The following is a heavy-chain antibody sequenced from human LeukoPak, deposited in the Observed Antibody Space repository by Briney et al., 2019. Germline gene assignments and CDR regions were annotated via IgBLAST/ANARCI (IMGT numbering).Heavy chain of an antibody. CDR3: ARGRVGATLLADY. V-gene: IGHV3-21*01. CDR2: ISSSSSYI. D-gene: IGHD1-26*01. Sequence: GGSLRLSCAASGFTFSSYAMSWVRQAPGKGLEWVSSISSSSSYIYYADSVKGRFTISRDNAKNSLYLQMNSLRAEDTAVYYCARGRVGATLLADYWGQGTLVTVSS. J-gene: IGHJ4*02. CDR1: GFTFSSYA.